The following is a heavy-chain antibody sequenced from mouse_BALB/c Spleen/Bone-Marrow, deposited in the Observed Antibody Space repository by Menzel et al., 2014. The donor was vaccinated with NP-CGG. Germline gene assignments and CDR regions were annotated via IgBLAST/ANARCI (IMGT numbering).Heavy chain of an antibody. CDR1: GFTFSDYY. J-gene: IGHJ3*01. CDR2: ISDGGGST. CDR3: ARHDGYRTWFAY. V-gene: IGHV5-12*02. D-gene: IGHD2-3*01. Sequence: EVKLVESGGGLVQPGGSLKLSCATSGFTFSDYYMYWVRPTPEKRLEWVAYISDGGGSTYYPDTVKGRFTISRDNAKNTLYQQMSRLKSEDTAMYYCARHDGYRTWFAYWGQGTLVTVSA.